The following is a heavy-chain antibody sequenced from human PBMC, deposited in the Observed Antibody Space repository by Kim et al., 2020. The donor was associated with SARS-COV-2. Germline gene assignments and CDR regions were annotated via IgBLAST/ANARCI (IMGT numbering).Heavy chain of an antibody. D-gene: IGHD6-13*01. CDR1: GFTFSSYA. Sequence: GGSLRLSCAASGFTFSSYAMSWVRQAPGKGLEWVSAISGSGGSTYYADSVKGRFTISRDNSKNTRYLQMNSLRAEDTAVYYCAKYSSSWYRGDAFDIWGQGTMVTVSS. CDR2: ISGSGGST. V-gene: IGHV3-23*01. CDR3: AKYSSSWYRGDAFDI. J-gene: IGHJ3*02.